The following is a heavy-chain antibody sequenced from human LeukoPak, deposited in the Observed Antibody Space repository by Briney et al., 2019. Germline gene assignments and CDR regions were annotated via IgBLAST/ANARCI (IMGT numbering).Heavy chain of an antibody. CDR3: ARSTGLQTYYDFWSGYAFDI. CDR1: GGSISSYY. CDR2: IHYSGST. Sequence: SETLSLTCTVSGGSISSYYWSWIRQPPGKGLEWIGYIHYSGSTNYNPSLKSRVTISVDTSKNQFSLKVSSVTAADTAVYYCARSTGLQTYYDFWSGYAFDIWGQGTMVTVSS. D-gene: IGHD3-3*01. J-gene: IGHJ3*02. V-gene: IGHV4-59*01.